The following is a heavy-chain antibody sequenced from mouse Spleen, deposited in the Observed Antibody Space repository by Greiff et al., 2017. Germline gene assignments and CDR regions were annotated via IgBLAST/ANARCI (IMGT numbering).Heavy chain of an antibody. CDR2: IRNKANGYTT. CDR3: ASQQRGGYAMDY. V-gene: IGHV7-3*01. CDR1: GFTFTDYY. Sequence: EVKLVESGGGLVQPGGSLSLSCAASGFTFTDYYMSWVRQPPGKALEWLGFIRNKANGYTTEYSASVKGRFTISRDNSQSILYLQMNALRAEDSATYYCASQQRGGYAMDYWGQGTSVTVSS. D-gene: IGHD3-1*01. J-gene: IGHJ4*01.